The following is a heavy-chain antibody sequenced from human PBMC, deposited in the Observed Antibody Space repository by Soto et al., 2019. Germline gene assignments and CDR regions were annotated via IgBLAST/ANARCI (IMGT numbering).Heavy chain of an antibody. CDR3: AGERETSSWFLSGFEY. D-gene: IGHD6-13*01. V-gene: IGHV3-30-3*01. Sequence: QVQLVESGGGVVQPGRFLRLSCSTSGLTFTTHAMHWVRQVPGKGLEWVAAISDDGSKKHYVDSVKGQFSIYRDKSRNTVYLQMNSLRVEDTAVYFCAGERETSSWFLSGFEYWGQGTLVTVSS. CDR2: ISDDGSKK. CDR1: GLTFTTHA. J-gene: IGHJ4*02.